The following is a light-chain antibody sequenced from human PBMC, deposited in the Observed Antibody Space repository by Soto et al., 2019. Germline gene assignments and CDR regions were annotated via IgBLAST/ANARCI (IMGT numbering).Light chain of an antibody. CDR3: QHYNSYSQFT. Sequence: DIQMTQSPSSLSASVGDRVTITCRASQGISNYLAWYQQKPGKVPKLLIYGTSTLQSGVPSRYSGSGSGTDFTLTISSLQPQDVATYYCQHYNSYSQFTFGPGTKVDI. CDR2: GTS. CDR1: QGISNY. J-gene: IGKJ3*01. V-gene: IGKV1-27*01.